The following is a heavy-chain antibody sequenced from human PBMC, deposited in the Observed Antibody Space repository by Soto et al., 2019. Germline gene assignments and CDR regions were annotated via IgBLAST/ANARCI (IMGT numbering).Heavy chain of an antibody. CDR1: GFTFSSYG. J-gene: IGHJ4*02. CDR3: ARVPGREIAMADYDY. Sequence: QVQLVESGGGVVQSGRSLRLSCAASGFTFSSYGMHWVRQAPGKGLEWVAFIWYDGVNKNHADSVRGRFTISRDNPKNTLYLQMNSLRAEDTAVYYCARVPGREIAMADYDYWGQGILVTVSS. CDR2: IWYDGVNK. D-gene: IGHD5-18*01. V-gene: IGHV3-33*01.